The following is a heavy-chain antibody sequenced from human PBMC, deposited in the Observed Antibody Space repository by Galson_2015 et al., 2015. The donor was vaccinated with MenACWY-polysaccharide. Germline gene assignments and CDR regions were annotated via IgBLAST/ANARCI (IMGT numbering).Heavy chain of an antibody. J-gene: IGHJ3*02. CDR2: IYHTGTT. V-gene: IGHV4-4*03. CDR3: ARRYRYATSDYYPAFDM. CDR1: GGSIRSTNW. Sequence: PEPLSVTCAGSGGSIRSTNWWGWVRQPSGKGLEWIGEIYHTGTTNYNPSLESRLTISVDKSQSQFSLKLSSVTAADTAVYYCARRYRYATSDYYPAFDMWGQGTMVTVSS. D-gene: IGHD2-2*01.